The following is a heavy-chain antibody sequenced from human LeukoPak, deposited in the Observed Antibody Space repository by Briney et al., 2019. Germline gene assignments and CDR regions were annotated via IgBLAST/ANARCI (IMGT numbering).Heavy chain of an antibody. J-gene: IGHJ4*02. CDR2: FDPEDGET. D-gene: IGHD6-19*01. V-gene: IGHV1-24*01. CDR3: ATWCSSGWHSLC. CDR1: GYTLTELS. Sequence: ASVKVSCKVSGYTLTELSMHWVRQAPGKGLEWMGGFDPEDGETIYAQKFQGRVTMTEDTSTDTAYMELSSLRSEDTAVYYCATWCSSGWHSLCWGQGTLVTVSS.